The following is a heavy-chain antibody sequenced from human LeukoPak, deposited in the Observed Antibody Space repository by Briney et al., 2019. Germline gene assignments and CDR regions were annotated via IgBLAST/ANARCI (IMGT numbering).Heavy chain of an antibody. D-gene: IGHD3-22*01. CDR3: ARARTKYYDSSGYYYGY. Sequence: ASVKVSCKASGGTFSSYAISWVRQAPGQGLEWMGRIIPIFGTANYAQKFQGRVTITTAESTSTAYMELSSLRSEDTAVYYCARARTKYYDSSGYYYGYWGQGTLVTVSS. J-gene: IGHJ4*02. CDR1: GGTFSSYA. CDR2: IIPIFGTA. V-gene: IGHV1-69*05.